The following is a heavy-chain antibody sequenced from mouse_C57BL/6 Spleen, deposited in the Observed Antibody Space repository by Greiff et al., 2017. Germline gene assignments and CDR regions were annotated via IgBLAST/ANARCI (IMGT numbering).Heavy chain of an antibody. Sequence: QVQLKESGAELVKPGASVKISCKASGYAFSSYWMNWVKQRPGKGLEWIGQIYPGDGDTNYNGKFKGKATLTADKSSSTAYMQLSGLTSEDSAVYFCTRGGGRGFDYWGQGTTLTVSS. CDR1: GYAFSSYW. CDR3: TRGGGRGFDY. V-gene: IGHV1-80*01. CDR2: IYPGDGDT. J-gene: IGHJ2*01. D-gene: IGHD3-3*01.